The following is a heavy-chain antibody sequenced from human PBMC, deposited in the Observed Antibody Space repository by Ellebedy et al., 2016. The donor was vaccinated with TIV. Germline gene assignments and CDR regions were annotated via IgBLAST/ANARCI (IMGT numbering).Heavy chain of an antibody. D-gene: IGHD3-22*01. CDR2: ISSTSGSL. J-gene: IGHJ4*02. Sequence: GESLKISXAASGFTFSTYWMNWVRQAPGKGLEWVSYISSTSGSLYYADSVKGRFTISRDNAKSSLYLQMDSLRGEDTAVYYCARVVGNYYKTDYWGQGTLVTVSS. V-gene: IGHV3-48*01. CDR1: GFTFSTYW. CDR3: ARVVGNYYKTDY.